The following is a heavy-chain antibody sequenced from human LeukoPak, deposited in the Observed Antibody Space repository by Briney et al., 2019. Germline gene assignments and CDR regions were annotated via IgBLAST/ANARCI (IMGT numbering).Heavy chain of an antibody. CDR2: TYYRSKWYN. D-gene: IGHD4-17*01. CDR3: ARGRVTTIANYYYYYIDV. J-gene: IGHJ6*03. CDR1: GDSVSSNSAA. Sequence: SQSLSLTCAISGDSVSSNSAAWTWIRQSPSRGLEWLGRTYYRSKWYNDYEVSVQSRITINPDTSKNQFSLQLNSVTPEDTAVYYCARGRVTTIANYYYYYIDVWGKGTTVTVSS. V-gene: IGHV6-1*01.